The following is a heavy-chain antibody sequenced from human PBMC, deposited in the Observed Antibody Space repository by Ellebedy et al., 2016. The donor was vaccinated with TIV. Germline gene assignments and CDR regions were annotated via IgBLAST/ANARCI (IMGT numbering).Heavy chain of an antibody. CDR2: IYSGGNT. CDR1: GFTVSRNY. CDR3: ARDAAGNGGKLDY. V-gene: IGHV3-53*01. J-gene: IGHJ4*02. Sequence: GESLKISCAASGFTVSRNYMSWVRQAPGKGLEWVSVIYSGGNTFYADSVKGRFTISRDNPKNTLYLQMNSLRAEDTAVYYCARDAAGNGGKLDYWGQGALVTVSS. D-gene: IGHD4-23*01.